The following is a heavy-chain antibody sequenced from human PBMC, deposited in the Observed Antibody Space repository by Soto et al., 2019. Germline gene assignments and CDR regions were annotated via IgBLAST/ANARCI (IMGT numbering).Heavy chain of an antibody. D-gene: IGHD5-12*01. Sequence: QVQLVQSGAEVKKTGASVKVSCKASGYTFTGYYMHWVRQAPGQGLEWMGWINPNSGGTNYAQKFQGRVTMTRDTSISTAYMELSRLRSDDTAVYYCARVKTGYSGYELFDYWGQGTLVTVSS. CDR3: ARVKTGYSGYELFDY. CDR2: INPNSGGT. V-gene: IGHV1-2*02. CDR1: GYTFTGYY. J-gene: IGHJ4*02.